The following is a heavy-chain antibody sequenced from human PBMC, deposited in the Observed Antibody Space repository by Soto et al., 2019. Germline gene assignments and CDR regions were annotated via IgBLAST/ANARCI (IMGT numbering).Heavy chain of an antibody. CDR1: GFPFSAYN. J-gene: IGHJ4*02. V-gene: IGHV3-21*01. CDR2: ITVGSSHI. Sequence: GGSLRLSCTGSGFPFSAYNINWVRQAPGKGLEWVSSITVGSSHIYQPNSMKGRFTISRDDAKNSVYLQIDSLRDEDTALYYCSRSPEVGVRGAYWGQGTLVTVS. D-gene: IGHD3-16*01. CDR3: SRSPEVGVRGAY.